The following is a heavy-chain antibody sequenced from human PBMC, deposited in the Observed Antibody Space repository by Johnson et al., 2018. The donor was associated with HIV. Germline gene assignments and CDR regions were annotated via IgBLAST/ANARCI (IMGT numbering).Heavy chain of an antibody. D-gene: IGHD2-15*01. CDR1: GFTFSTYS. J-gene: IGHJ3*02. CDR2: ISYDGSNK. CDR3: ARELIGYCSGGSCLPDAFDI. Sequence: QVQLVESGGGVVQPGRSLRLSCAASGFTFSTYSMHWVRQAPGKGLEWVAVISYDGSNKYYADSVKGRFPISRDNSKNTLYLQMNSLRAEDTAVYYCARELIGYCSGGSCLPDAFDIWGQGTMVTVSS. V-gene: IGHV3-30*04.